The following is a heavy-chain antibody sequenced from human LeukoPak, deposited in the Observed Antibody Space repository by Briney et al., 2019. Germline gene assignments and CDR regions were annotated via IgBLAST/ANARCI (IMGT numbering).Heavy chain of an antibody. CDR2: ISSSGSTI. V-gene: IGHV3-11*01. Sequence: GGSLRLSCAASGFTFSDYYMSWIRQAPGKGLEWVSYISSSGSTIYYADSVRGRFTISRDNAKNSLYLQKNSLRAEDTAVYYCARDRGDYYYYGMDVWGQGTTVTVSS. D-gene: IGHD3-10*01. CDR3: ARDRGDYYYYGMDV. J-gene: IGHJ6*02. CDR1: GFTFSDYY.